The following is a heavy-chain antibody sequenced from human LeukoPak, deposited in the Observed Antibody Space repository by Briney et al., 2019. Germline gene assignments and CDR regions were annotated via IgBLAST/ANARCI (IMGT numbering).Heavy chain of an antibody. J-gene: IGHJ6*03. CDR1: GFTFSDYY. Sequence: GGTLRLSCAASGFTFSDYYMSWIRQAPGKGLEGVYYISSSGSTIYYADSVKGRFTISRDNAKNSLYLQMNNLRAEDTAVYYCARNYGGWTFYYYYYMDVWGKGTTVTVSS. CDR2: ISSSGSTI. V-gene: IGHV3-11*04. D-gene: IGHD4-23*01. CDR3: ARNYGGWTFYYYYYMDV.